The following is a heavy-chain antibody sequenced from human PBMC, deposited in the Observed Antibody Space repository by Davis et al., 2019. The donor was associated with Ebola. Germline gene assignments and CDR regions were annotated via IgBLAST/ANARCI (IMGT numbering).Heavy chain of an antibody. D-gene: IGHD3-10*01. J-gene: IGHJ3*02. CDR3: ARSNGGAHDGFDI. V-gene: IGHV3-21*06. CDR2: ISGNSKYI. CDR1: GFTFSGYS. Sequence: GGSLRLSCEASGFTFSGYSMNWVRRGPGKGLEWVPLISGNSKYIYYGDSVKGRCTISRDNAKNSVFLQMSSLRVEDTAVYYCARSNGGAHDGFDIWGQGTMVTVFS.